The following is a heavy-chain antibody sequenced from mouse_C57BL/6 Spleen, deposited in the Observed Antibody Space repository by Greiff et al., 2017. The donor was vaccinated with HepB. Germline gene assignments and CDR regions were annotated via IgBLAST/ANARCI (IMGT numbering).Heavy chain of an antibody. Sequence: VQLQQSVAELVRPGASVKLSCTASGFNIQNTYMHWVKQRPEQGLEWIGRIDPANGNTKYAPKFPGKATITADTSSNTANLQLSSLKAEDTAIDYCARGGYDGAWFAYWGQGTLVTVSA. D-gene: IGHD2-2*01. J-gene: IGHJ3*01. CDR1: GFNIQNTY. V-gene: IGHV14-3*01. CDR3: ARGGYDGAWFAY. CDR2: IDPANGNT.